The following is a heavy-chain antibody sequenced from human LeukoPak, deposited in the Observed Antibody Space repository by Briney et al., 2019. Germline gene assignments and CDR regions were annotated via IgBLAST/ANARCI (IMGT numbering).Heavy chain of an antibody. V-gene: IGHV1-8*02. D-gene: IGHD3-10*01. Sequence: PGASVKVSCKASGYTFTSYDINWVRQATGQGLEWMGWMNPNSGNTGYAQKFQGRVTMTRNTSISTAYMELSNLRPEDTAVYYCARDGSGTYWAYYNWFDPWGQGTLVTVSS. CDR1: GYTFTSYD. CDR3: ARDGSGTYWAYYNWFDP. J-gene: IGHJ5*02. CDR2: MNPNSGNT.